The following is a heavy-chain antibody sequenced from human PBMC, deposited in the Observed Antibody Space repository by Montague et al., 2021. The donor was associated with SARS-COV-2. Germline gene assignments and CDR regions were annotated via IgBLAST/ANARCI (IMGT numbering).Heavy chain of an antibody. V-gene: IGHV4-59*01. J-gene: IGHJ3*02. D-gene: IGHD6-13*01. CDR1: GGSISRYS. CDR3: ARVGRGSSWYEVAFDI. Sequence: SETLSLTCTVSGGSISRYSWTWTRQPPGKGLEWIGYIYNSGSTNXNPSLTSRVTISVDTSKNQFSLKLSSVAAADTAVYYCARVGRGSSWYEVAFDIWGQGTMVTVSS. CDR2: IYNSGST.